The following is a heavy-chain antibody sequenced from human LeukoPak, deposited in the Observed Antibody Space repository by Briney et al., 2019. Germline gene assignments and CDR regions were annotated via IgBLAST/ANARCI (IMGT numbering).Heavy chain of an antibody. Sequence: PGGSLRLSCAASGFTFSSYAMSWVRQAPGKGLEWVSAISGGGGNTYYADSVTGRFTISRDNSKNTLDLQLNSLRAEDTAVYYCAKEERAAAGGDFEHWGQGTLVTVSS. V-gene: IGHV3-23*01. CDR3: AKEERAAAGGDFEH. D-gene: IGHD6-13*01. CDR2: ISGGGGNT. J-gene: IGHJ4*02. CDR1: GFTFSSYA.